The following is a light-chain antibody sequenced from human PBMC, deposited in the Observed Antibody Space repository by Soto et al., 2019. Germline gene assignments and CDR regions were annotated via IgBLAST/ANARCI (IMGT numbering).Light chain of an antibody. CDR2: DAS. CDR1: QSVSSRS. V-gene: IGKV3-20*01. Sequence: EIVLTQSPGTLSLSPGERATLSCRASQSVSSRSLAWYRQKPGQAPRLLIYDASSRVTGIPYRFSGSGSGTDFTLTISRLEPEDFAVYYCQLYGSSRTFGQGTKVDIK. CDR3: QLYGSSRT. J-gene: IGKJ1*01.